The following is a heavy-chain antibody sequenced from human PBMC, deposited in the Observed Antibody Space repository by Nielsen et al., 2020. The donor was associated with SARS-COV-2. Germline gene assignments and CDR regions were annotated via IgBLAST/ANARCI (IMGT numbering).Heavy chain of an antibody. V-gene: IGHV3-9*01. D-gene: IGHD6-19*01. CDR3: AKDITPLVAVAGTGYFDY. CDR1: GFTFDDYA. J-gene: IGHJ4*01. CDR2: ISWNSGTI. Sequence: GGSLRLSCAASGFTFDDYAMHWVRQAPGKGLEWVSGISWNSGTIDYADSVKGRFTISRDDAKNSVYLHMNSLRPEDTALYYCAKDITPLVAVAGTGYFDYWGHGTLVTVSS.